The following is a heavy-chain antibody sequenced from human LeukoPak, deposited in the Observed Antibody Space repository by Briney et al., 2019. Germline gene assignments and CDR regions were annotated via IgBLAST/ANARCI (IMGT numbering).Heavy chain of an antibody. CDR3: AREGDSGSYYPFDY. V-gene: IGHV4-39*07. CDR2: IYYSGST. Sequence: SETLSLTCTVSGGSISSSSYYWGWIRQPPGKGREGIGSIYYSGSTYYNPSLKSRVTISVDTSKNQFSLKLSSVTAADTAVYYCAREGDSGSYYPFDYWGQGTPVTVSS. D-gene: IGHD1-26*01. J-gene: IGHJ4*01. CDR1: GGSISSSSYY.